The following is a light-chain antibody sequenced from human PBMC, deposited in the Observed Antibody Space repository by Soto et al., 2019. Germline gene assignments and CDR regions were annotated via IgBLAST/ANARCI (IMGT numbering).Light chain of an antibody. Sequence: DIQMTQSPSTLSASVGDRVTITCRASQSISSWLAWYQQKPGKAPKLLIYKASSIESGVPSRFSGSGSGTEFTLTSSSLQPDDFATYYCQQYNSYPFTFGPGTKVDIK. CDR2: KAS. J-gene: IGKJ3*01. CDR1: QSISSW. V-gene: IGKV1-5*03. CDR3: QQYNSYPFT.